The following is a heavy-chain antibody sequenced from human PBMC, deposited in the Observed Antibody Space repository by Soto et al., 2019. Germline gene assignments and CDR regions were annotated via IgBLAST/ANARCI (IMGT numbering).Heavy chain of an antibody. Sequence: TSETLSLTCAVYGGSFSGYYWSWIRQPPGKGLEWIGEINHSGSTNYNPSLKSRVTISVDTSKNQFSLKLSSVTAADTAVYYCARGDGIDYYDSSGYYLDYWGQGTLVTVSS. V-gene: IGHV4-34*01. CDR3: ARGDGIDYYDSSGYYLDY. D-gene: IGHD3-22*01. J-gene: IGHJ4*02. CDR1: GGSFSGYY. CDR2: INHSGST.